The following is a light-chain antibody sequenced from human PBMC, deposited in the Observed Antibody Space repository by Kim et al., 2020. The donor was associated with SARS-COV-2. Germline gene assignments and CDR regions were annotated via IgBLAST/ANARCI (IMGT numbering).Light chain of an antibody. CDR1: SGNSSYA. CDR3: QTWGTGIRV. V-gene: IGLV4-69*01. CDR2: LNSDGSH. J-gene: IGLJ3*02. Sequence: ASVKVTCTLGSGNSSYAIAWHQQRPKKGPRYLMKLNSDGSHRKGDGIPHRFSGSSSGAERYLTISSLQSEDEADYYCQTWGTGIRVFGGGTQLTVL.